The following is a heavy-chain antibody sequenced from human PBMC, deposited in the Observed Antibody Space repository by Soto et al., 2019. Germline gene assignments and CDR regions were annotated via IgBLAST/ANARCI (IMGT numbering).Heavy chain of an antibody. CDR2: IYPDDSDT. V-gene: IGHV5-51*01. CDR3: AITYYYGSGSYYHTPFDY. J-gene: IGHJ4*02. D-gene: IGHD3-10*01. Sequence: GESLKISCEASGYDFTFYWIGWVRQLPGKGLEWMGIIYPDDSDTRYSPSFQGQVTISADKSITTAFLQWSSLEASDTGMYYCAITYYYGSGSYYHTPFDYWGQGALLTVSS. CDR1: GYDFTFYW.